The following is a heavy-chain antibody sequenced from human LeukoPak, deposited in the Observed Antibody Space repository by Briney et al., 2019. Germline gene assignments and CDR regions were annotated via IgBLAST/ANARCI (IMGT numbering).Heavy chain of an antibody. CDR2: IYYSGRT. D-gene: IGHD2-2*01. J-gene: IGHJ4*02. V-gene: IGHV4-39*07. CDR1: GGSIRNSDYY. CDR3: ARDPAAVPAGF. Sequence: SETLSLTCTVSGGSIRNSDYYWGWIRQPPGEGLEWIGSIYYSGRTYYNPSLKSRLTISIDTSKNQFSLKLTSVTAADTAVYYCARDPAAVPAGFWGQGTLVTVSS.